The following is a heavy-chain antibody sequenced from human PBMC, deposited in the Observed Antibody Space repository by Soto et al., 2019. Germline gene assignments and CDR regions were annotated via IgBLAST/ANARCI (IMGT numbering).Heavy chain of an antibody. CDR2: IIPVFGTT. J-gene: IGHJ4*02. V-gene: IGHV1-69*01. CDR3: AMGGSPYVWFNEF. D-gene: IGHD3-16*01. CDR1: GGLFSSYA. Sequence: QVQLVQSGAEVQKPGSSMKISCKASGGLFSSYAISWVRQAPGQGLEWMGGIIPVFGTTNYAQKFQDRVTIPADESTNTAYMDLSSLRSEDTAIYYCAMGGSPYVWFNEFWGQGTLVTVSS.